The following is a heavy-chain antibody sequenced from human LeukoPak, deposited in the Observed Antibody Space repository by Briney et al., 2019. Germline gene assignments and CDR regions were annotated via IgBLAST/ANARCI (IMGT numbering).Heavy chain of an antibody. CDR3: ARLDRGAFDI. CDR1: KFTFSSYE. CDR2: ISSSGNTI. V-gene: IGHV3-48*03. D-gene: IGHD3-22*01. J-gene: IGHJ3*02. Sequence: GGSLRLSCAASKFTFSSYEINWVRQAPGKGLEWVSYISSSGNTIYYADSVKGRFTITRDNAKNSVYLQMSSLRAEDTGVYYCARLDRGAFDIWGQGTMVTVSS.